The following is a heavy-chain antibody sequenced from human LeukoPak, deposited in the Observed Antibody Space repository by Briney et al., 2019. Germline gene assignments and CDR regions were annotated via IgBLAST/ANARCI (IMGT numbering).Heavy chain of an antibody. CDR1: GGSISSSSYY. V-gene: IGHV4-39*07. Sequence: SETLSLTCTVSGGSISSSSYYWGWIRQPPGKGLEWIGSIYYSGSTYYNPSLKSRVTISVDTSKNQFSLKLSSVTAADTAVYYCARAEGAVDIAVAGGDYWGQGTLVTVSS. CDR3: ARAEGAVDIAVAGGDY. J-gene: IGHJ4*02. D-gene: IGHD6-19*01. CDR2: IYYSGST.